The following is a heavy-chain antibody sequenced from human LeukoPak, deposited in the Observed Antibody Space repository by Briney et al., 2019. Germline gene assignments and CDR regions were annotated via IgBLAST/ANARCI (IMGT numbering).Heavy chain of an antibody. CDR3: ARCLYCSSTSPLAGY. J-gene: IGHJ4*02. D-gene: IGHD2-2*01. Sequence: GGSLRLSCAASGFTFDDYGMTWVRQAPGKGPEWVSGINWNGGSTGYADSVKGRFTISRDNAKNSLYLQMNSLRAEDTAFYYCARCLYCSSTSPLAGYWGQGTLVTVSS. V-gene: IGHV3-20*04. CDR2: INWNGGST. CDR1: GFTFDDYG.